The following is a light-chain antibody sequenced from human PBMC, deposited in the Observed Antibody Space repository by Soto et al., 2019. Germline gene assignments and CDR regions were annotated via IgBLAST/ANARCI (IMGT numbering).Light chain of an antibody. CDR3: QQANSFPLT. Sequence: DTQCTQSPSFLSASVGDRVTITCRASQDISDYLAWYQQRPGKAPKLLIYAASTLQSGVPSRFSDSGSGADVTLTISSLQPEDFATYYCQQANSFPLTFGGGTKVDIK. V-gene: IGKV1-9*01. CDR1: QDISDY. J-gene: IGKJ4*01. CDR2: AAS.